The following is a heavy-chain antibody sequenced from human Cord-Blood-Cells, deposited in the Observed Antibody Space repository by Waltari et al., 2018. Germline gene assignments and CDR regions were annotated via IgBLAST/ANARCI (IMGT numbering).Heavy chain of an antibody. D-gene: IGHD2-8*01. Sequence: QVQLVQSGAEVKKPGASVKVSCKASGYTFTSYAMHWVRQAPGQRLEWMGWINAGNGNTKYSQKFQGIVTITRDTSASTAYMELSSLRSEDTAVYYCARDRCTNGVCYFDYWGQGTLVTVSS. CDR1: GYTFTSYA. J-gene: IGHJ4*02. CDR2: INAGNGNT. V-gene: IGHV1-3*01. CDR3: ARDRCTNGVCYFDY.